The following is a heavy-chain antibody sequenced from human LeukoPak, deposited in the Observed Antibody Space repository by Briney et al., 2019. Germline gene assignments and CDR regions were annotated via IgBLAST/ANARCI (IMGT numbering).Heavy chain of an antibody. Sequence: GGSLRLSCAASGFTFSRAWMVWVRQAPGKGLEWVANIKEDGSAKNYADSVKGRFPISRDNAKNSLYLQMNSLRVEDTAVYYCARDRAYDSFDIWGQGTMVTVSS. D-gene: IGHD3-10*01. CDR1: GFTFSRAW. CDR2: IKEDGSAK. J-gene: IGHJ3*02. V-gene: IGHV3-7*01. CDR3: ARDRAYDSFDI.